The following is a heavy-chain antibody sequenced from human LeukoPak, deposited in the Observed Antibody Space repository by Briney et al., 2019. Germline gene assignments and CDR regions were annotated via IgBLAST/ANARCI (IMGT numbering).Heavy chain of an antibody. Sequence: RRSLRLSCAAPGFTFSSYAMHWVRQAPGKGLEWVAVISYDGSNKYYADSVKGRFTISRDNSKNTLYLQMNSLRAEDTAVYYCASAYYGDYSSFDYWGQGTLVTVSS. CDR3: ASAYYGDYSSFDY. D-gene: IGHD4-17*01. CDR1: GFTFSSYA. CDR2: ISYDGSNK. V-gene: IGHV3-30-3*01. J-gene: IGHJ4*02.